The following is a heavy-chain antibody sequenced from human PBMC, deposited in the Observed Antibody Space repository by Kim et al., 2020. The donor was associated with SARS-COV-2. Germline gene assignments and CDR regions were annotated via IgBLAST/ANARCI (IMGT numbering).Heavy chain of an antibody. J-gene: IGHJ4*02. V-gene: IGHV3-21*01. CDR3: ARESPNYDYVWGSYPRFDY. Sequence: GGSLRLSCAASGFTFSSYSMNWVRQAPGKGLEWVSSISSSSSYIYYADSVKGRFTISRDNAKNSLYLQMNSLRAEDTAVYYCARESPNYDYVWGSYPRFDYWGQGTLVTVSS. D-gene: IGHD3-16*02. CDR2: ISSSSSYI. CDR1: GFTFSSYS.